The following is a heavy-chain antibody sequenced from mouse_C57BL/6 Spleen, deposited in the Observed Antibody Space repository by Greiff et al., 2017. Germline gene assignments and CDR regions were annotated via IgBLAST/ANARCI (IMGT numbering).Heavy chain of an antibody. V-gene: IGHV7-3*01. CDR1: GFTFTDYY. J-gene: IGHJ1*03. CDR3: ARYFHYYGSQYFDV. Sequence: EVHLVESGGGLVQPGGSLSLSCAASGFTFTDYYMSWVRQPPGKALEWLGFIRNKANGYTTEYSASVKGRFTISRDNSQSILYLQMNALRAEDSATYYCARYFHYYGSQYFDVWGTGTTVTVSS. D-gene: IGHD1-1*01. CDR2: IRNKANGYTT.